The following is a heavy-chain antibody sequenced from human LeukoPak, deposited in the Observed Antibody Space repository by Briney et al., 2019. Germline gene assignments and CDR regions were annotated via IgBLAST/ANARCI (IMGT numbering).Heavy chain of an antibody. V-gene: IGHV4-59*01. J-gene: IGHJ3*02. D-gene: IGHD3-16*02. CDR3: ARDNGYYDYVWGSYRPGTAFDI. CDR1: GGSISSYY. CDR2: ICYSGST. Sequence: SETLSLTCTVSGGSISSYYWSWIRQPPGKGLEWIGYICYSGSTNYNPSLKSRVTISVDTSKNQFSLKLSSVTAADTAVYYCARDNGYYDYVWGSYRPGTAFDIWGQGTMVTVSS.